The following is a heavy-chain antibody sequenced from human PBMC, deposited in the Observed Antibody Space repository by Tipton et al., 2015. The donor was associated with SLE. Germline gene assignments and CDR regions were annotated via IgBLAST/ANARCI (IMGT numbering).Heavy chain of an antibody. D-gene: IGHD5-24*01. CDR3: AKEGDGYNFGY. CDR1: GFTFSSYG. CDR2: IRYDGRNE. V-gene: IGHV3-30*02. Sequence: GSLRLSCAASGFTFSSYGMHWVRQAPGKGLEWVAFIRYDGRNENFADSVEGRFTISRDNSKNTPYLFMNSLRPEDTAVYYCAKEGDGYNFGYWGQGTLVTVSS. J-gene: IGHJ4*02.